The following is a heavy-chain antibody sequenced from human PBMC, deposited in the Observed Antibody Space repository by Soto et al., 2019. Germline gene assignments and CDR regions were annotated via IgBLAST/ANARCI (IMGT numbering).Heavy chain of an antibody. CDR2: IYYSGST. Sequence: QVQLQESGPGLVKPSQTLALTCTVSGGSISSGDYYWRWIRQPPGKGLEWLGYIYYSGSTYYNPSLKSRVTPSVDTSKNQFALKLGSVPAADTAVYYCARVADCSGGRCYFSVDYWGQGTLVTVSS. J-gene: IGHJ4*02. D-gene: IGHD2-15*01. V-gene: IGHV4-30-4*01. CDR1: GGSISSGDYY. CDR3: ARVADCSGGRCYFSVDY.